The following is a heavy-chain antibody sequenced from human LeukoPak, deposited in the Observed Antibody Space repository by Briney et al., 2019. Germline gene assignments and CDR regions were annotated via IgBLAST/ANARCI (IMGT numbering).Heavy chain of an antibody. CDR3: ARDGESPYCSSTSCYRYFQH. D-gene: IGHD2-2*02. Sequence: ASVKVSCKASGYTFTSHDINWVRQATGQGLEWMGWMNPNSGNTGYAQKFQGRVTMTRNTSISTAYMELSSLRSEDTAVYYCARDGESPYCSSTSCYRYFQHWGQGTLVTVSS. J-gene: IGHJ1*01. V-gene: IGHV1-8*01. CDR1: GYTFTSHD. CDR2: MNPNSGNT.